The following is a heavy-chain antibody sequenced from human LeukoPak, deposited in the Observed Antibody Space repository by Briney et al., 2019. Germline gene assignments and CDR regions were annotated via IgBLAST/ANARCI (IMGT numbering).Heavy chain of an antibody. CDR3: ATDGRSSGWYGFDY. D-gene: IGHD6-19*01. J-gene: IGHJ4*02. CDR2: ITSPVGRM. CDR1: GLTFSTYS. Sequence: GGSLRLSCVASGLTFSTYSMNWVRQAPGKGLEWVSSITSPVGRMYYADSLKGRITISRDNARSTLYLQMNSLRAEDTAVYYCATDGRSSGWYGFDYWGQGILVTVSS. V-gene: IGHV3-21*01.